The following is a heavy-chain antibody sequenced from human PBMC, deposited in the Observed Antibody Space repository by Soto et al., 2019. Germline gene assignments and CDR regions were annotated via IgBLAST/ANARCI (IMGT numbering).Heavy chain of an antibody. D-gene: IGHD2-2*01. CDR3: AKVTSARVFYFGLDV. Sequence: GSLRLSCAASGFTFTSYAMSWVRQAPGKGLEWVAIISGSVGRTYYADSVKGRFTISRDNSKNTLYLQMNSLRAEDTAVYHCAKVTSARVFYFGLDVWGQGTTVTVSS. J-gene: IGHJ6*02. CDR1: GFTFTSYA. CDR2: ISGSVGRT. V-gene: IGHV3-23*01.